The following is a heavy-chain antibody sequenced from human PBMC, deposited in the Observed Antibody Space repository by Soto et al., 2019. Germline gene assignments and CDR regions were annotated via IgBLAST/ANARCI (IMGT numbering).Heavy chain of an antibody. CDR2: INHSGST. CDR1: GGSSSGYY. Sequence: WERRALKGAVYGGSSSGYYWSWIRQPPGKGLEWIGEINHSGSTNYNPSLKSRVTISVDTSKNQFSLKLSSVTAADTAVYYCARRGGYYYGNWFDPAGQGPLVSVS. J-gene: IGHJ5*02. V-gene: IGHV4-34*01. D-gene: IGHD3-22*01. CDR3: ARRGGYYYGNWFDP.